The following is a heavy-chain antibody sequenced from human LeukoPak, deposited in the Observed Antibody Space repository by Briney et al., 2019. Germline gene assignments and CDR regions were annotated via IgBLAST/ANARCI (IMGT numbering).Heavy chain of an antibody. CDR3: AELGITMIGGV. D-gene: IGHD3-10*02. J-gene: IGHJ6*04. Sequence: GGTLRLSCAASGFTFSSYGMSWVRQAPGKGLEWASAISGSGGSTYYADSVKGRFTISRDNAKNSLYLQMNSLRAEDTAVYYCAELGITMIGGVWGKGTTVTISS. V-gene: IGHV3-23*01. CDR1: GFTFSSYG. CDR2: ISGSGGST.